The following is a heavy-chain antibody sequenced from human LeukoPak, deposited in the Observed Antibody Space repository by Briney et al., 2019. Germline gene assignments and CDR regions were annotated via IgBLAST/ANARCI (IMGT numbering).Heavy chain of an antibody. CDR1: AFTFSNYW. V-gene: IGHV3-7*01. Sequence: PGGSLRLSCAASAFTFSNYWMSWVRQAPGKGLEWVANIKQDGSEKYYVDSVKGRFTISRDNAKNSLYLQMNSLRAEDTAVYYCAREGRSGPHSWGQGTLVTVSS. J-gene: IGHJ4*02. D-gene: IGHD2-15*01. CDR2: IKQDGSEK. CDR3: AREGRSGPHS.